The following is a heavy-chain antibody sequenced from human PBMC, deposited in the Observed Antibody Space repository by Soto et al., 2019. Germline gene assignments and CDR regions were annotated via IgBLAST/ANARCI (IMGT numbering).Heavy chain of an antibody. Sequence: QVQLVESGGGVVQPGRSLRVSCAASGFIINNYAMHWVRQTPGKGLEWVAVISYDGSNRYYADSVQGRFTISRDNSKNTLYMETNNLRPDDTAVYYCARRQDFGGPHYYYGMDVWGQGTTVTVSS. V-gene: IGHV3-30*04. CDR2: ISYDGSNR. CDR1: GFIINNYA. CDR3: ARRQDFGGPHYYYGMDV. J-gene: IGHJ6*02. D-gene: IGHD3-3*01.